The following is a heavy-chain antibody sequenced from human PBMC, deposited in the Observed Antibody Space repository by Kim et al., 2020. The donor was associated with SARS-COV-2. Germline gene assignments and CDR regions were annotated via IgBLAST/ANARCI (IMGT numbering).Heavy chain of an antibody. CDR3: ARDLPRSGWSFWYFDY. CDR2: IIPIFGTA. J-gene: IGHJ4*02. D-gene: IGHD6-19*01. CDR1: GGTFSSYA. V-gene: IGHV1-69*13. Sequence: SVKVSCKASGGTFSSYAISWVRQAPGQGLEWMGGIIPIFGTANYAQKFQGRVTITADESTSTAYMELSSLRSEDTAVYYCARDLPRSGWSFWYFDYWGQGTLVTVSS.